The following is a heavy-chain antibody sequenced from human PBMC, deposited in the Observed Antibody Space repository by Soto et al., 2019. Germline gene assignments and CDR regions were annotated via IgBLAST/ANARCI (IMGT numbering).Heavy chain of an antibody. CDR3: RIDCSSTSCYWPGIRGWFDP. V-gene: IGHV5-10-1*01. J-gene: IGHJ5*02. CDR2: IDPSDSYT. D-gene: IGHD2-2*01. CDR1: GYSFTSYW. Sequence: PGESLKISCKGSGYSFTSYWISWVRQMPGKGLEWMGRIDPSDSYTNYSPSSQGHVTISADKSISTAYLQWSSLKASDTAMYYCRIDCSSTSCYWPGIRGWFDPWGQGTLVTVPQ.